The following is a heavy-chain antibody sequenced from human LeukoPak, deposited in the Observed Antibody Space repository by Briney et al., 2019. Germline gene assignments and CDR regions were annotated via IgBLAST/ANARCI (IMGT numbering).Heavy chain of an antibody. CDR1: GYTFTSYG. Sequence: ASVKVSCKASGYTFTSYGISWVRQAPGQGLEWMGWISAYNGNTNYAQKLQGRVTMTTDTSTSTAYMELRSLRSDDTAVYYCSRDAYDILTGDIFDYLGQGTLVTVSS. CDR3: SRDAYDILTGDIFDY. J-gene: IGHJ4*02. D-gene: IGHD3-9*01. CDR2: ISAYNGNT. V-gene: IGHV1-18*01.